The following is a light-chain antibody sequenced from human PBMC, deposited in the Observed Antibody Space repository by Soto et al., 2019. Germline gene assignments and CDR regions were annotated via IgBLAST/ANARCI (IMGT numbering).Light chain of an antibody. CDR3: QQCRNWPLT. J-gene: IGKJ4*01. CDR2: DAS. CDR1: QNVYNN. Sequence: EIVMTQSPATLSVSPGEGATLSCKASQNVYNNLAWYQQRPGQPPRLLIYDASTRATGISARFSGSGYGTELTLTISSLQSEEFAFYFCQQCRNWPLTFGGGTKVEIK. V-gene: IGKV3-15*01.